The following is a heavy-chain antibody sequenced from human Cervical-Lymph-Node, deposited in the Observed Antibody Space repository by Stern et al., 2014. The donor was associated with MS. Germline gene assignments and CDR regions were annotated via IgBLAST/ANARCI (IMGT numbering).Heavy chain of an antibody. J-gene: IGHJ5*02. D-gene: IGHD3-22*01. CDR1: GYTFAFYW. CDR2: IYPGASKT. V-gene: IGHV5-51*01. Sequence: VQLVQSGAEVKKPGESVKISCKGSGYTFAFYWIAWVRQMPGKGLEWMGIIYPGASKTTYSPSFEGQVTFSADESISTAYLHWNSLKASDTAIYYCARLVNFNYFDPWGQGTLVTVSS. CDR3: ARLVNFNYFDP.